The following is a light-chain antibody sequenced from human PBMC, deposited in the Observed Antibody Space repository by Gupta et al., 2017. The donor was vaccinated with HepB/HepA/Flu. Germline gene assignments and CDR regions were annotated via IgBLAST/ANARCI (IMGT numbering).Light chain of an antibody. J-gene: IGLJ1*01. Sequence: QSALTQPRSVSGSPGQSVTISCTGTSSDVGGYNYVSWYQQHPGKAPNLKLYDVSTRPSGVPGRFSGSKSGNTASLTISGLQAEDEADYYCCSYAGSYTTHYVFGTGTKVTVL. CDR2: DVS. CDR1: SSDVGGYNY. V-gene: IGLV2-11*01. CDR3: CSYAGSYTTHYV.